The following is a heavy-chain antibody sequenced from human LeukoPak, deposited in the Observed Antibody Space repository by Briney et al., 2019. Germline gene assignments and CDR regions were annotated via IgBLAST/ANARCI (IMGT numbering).Heavy chain of an antibody. V-gene: IGHV1-2*02. Sequence: ASVRVSCQASGYTFIDNYIHWLRQAAGQGLEWMGWISPNSGGTNYAPKFQDRVTVTRDTSITTAYMELSSLRSDDTAVYYCARAGVVGGYSYDFDSWGQGTRVTVSS. CDR1: GYTFIDNY. J-gene: IGHJ4*02. D-gene: IGHD5-18*01. CDR2: ISPNSGGT. CDR3: ARAGVVGGYSYDFDS.